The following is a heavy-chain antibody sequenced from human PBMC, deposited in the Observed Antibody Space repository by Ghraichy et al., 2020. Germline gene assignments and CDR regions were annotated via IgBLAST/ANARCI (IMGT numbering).Heavy chain of an antibody. CDR1: GFTFSSYA. D-gene: IGHD3-22*01. V-gene: IGHV3-23*01. CDR3: AKGGRYYYDSSGYCFDY. CDR2: ISGSGGST. Sequence: GGSLRLSCAASGFTFSSYAMSWVRQAPGKGLEWVSAISGSGGSTYYADSVKGRFTISRDNSKNTLYLQMNSLRAEDTAVYYCAKGGRYYYDSSGYCFDYWGQGTLVTVSS. J-gene: IGHJ4*02.